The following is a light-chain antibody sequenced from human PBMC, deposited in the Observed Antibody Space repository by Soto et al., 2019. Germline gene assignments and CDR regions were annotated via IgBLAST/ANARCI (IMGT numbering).Light chain of an antibody. V-gene: IGLV6-57*04. CDR1: GGSIASDF. CDR2: EDY. J-gene: IGLJ3*02. Sequence: NFMLTQPHSVSASPGKTVTISCTRIGGSIASDFVQWYQQRPGSAPTTVIYEDYQRPSGVPDRFSGSIDSSSNSASLTISGLKTEDEADYYCQSYHTNNPWVFGGGTKVTVL. CDR3: QSYHTNNPWV.